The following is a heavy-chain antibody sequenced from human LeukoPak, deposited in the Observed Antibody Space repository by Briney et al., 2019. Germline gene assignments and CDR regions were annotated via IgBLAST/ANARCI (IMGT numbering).Heavy chain of an antibody. Sequence: GGSLRLSCAGTGFTFSSYWMSWGRQAPGKGLEWVARTNEDGSEKYYVDSVKGRFTISRDNAKNSLYLQMNSLRAEDTAVYYCAKGAPYTYSWYDYWGQGTLVTVSS. CDR3: AKGAPYTYSWYDY. J-gene: IGHJ4*02. CDR2: TNEDGSEK. D-gene: IGHD2-15*01. CDR1: GFTFSSYW. V-gene: IGHV3-7*05.